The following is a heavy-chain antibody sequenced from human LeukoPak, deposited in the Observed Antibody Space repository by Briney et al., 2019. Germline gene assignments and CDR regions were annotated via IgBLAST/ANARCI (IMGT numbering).Heavy chain of an antibody. CDR2: ISVYNGNT. D-gene: IGHD5-24*01. Sequence: ASVKVSCKASGYTFSIYGINWVRQAPGQGLEWMGWISVYNGNTEYAQKFQGRITMTTDASTNTAYMDLRSLRSDDTAVYYCATKATILDYWGQGTLVTVSS. J-gene: IGHJ4*02. CDR1: GYTFSIYG. CDR3: ATKATILDY. V-gene: IGHV1-18*01.